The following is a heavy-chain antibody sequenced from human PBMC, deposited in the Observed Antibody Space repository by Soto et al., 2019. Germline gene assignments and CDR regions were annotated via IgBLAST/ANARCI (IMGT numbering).Heavy chain of an antibody. Sequence: GSLRLSCAASGFTFSSYAMGWVRQGPGKGLEWVAVVSIGGSAHYADSVRGRFTISRDNSKNTLSLQMNSLTAEDTAVYFCAKRRGAGGHFDYWGQGALVTVSS. V-gene: IGHV3-23*01. CDR1: GFTFSSYA. CDR3: AKRRGAGGHFDY. J-gene: IGHJ4*02. D-gene: IGHD2-15*01. CDR2: VSIGGSA.